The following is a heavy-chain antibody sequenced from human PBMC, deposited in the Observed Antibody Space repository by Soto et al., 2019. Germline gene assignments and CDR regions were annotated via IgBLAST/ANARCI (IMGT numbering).Heavy chain of an antibody. D-gene: IGHD3-9*01. CDR3: AIEDLLSGRTGYAY. V-gene: IGHV1-3*01. CDR2: INPGNGNT. Sequence: ASVKVSCKASGYTFSAYALHWVRQAPGQRLEWMGWINPGNGNTKYSQKFQGRVTFSRDTSATAAYMELSSLRSEDTALYYCAIEDLLSGRTGYAYWGQGTLVTVSS. J-gene: IGHJ1*01. CDR1: GYTFSAYA.